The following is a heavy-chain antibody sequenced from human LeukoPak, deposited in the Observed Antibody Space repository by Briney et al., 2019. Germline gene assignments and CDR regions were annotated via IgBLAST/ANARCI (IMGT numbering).Heavy chain of an antibody. CDR2: ISGSGGST. CDR3: AELGITMIGGV. V-gene: IGHV3-23*01. J-gene: IGHJ6*04. D-gene: IGHD3-10*02. CDR1: GFTFSSYA. Sequence: GGSLRLSCAASGFTFSSYAMSWVRQAPGKGLEWVSAISGSGGSTHYADSVKGRFTISRDDSKNTLYLQMNSLRAGDTAVYYCAELGITMIGGVWGKGTTVTISS.